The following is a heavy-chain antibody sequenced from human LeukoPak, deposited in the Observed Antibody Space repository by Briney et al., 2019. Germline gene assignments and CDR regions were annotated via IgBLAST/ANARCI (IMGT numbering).Heavy chain of an antibody. V-gene: IGHV1-46*01. Sequence: ASVKVSCKASGYTFTSYYMHWVRQAPGQGLEWMGIINPSGGSTSYAQKFQGRVTMTRDMSTSTVYMELSSLRSEDTAVYYCARGKYRNYYYYYYMDVWGKGTTVTVSS. D-gene: IGHD2/OR15-2a*01. J-gene: IGHJ6*03. CDR1: GYTFTSYY. CDR2: INPSGGST. CDR3: ARGKYRNYYYYYYMDV.